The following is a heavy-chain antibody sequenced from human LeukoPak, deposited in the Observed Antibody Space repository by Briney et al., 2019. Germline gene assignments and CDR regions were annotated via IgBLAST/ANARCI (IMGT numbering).Heavy chain of an antibody. CDR1: GYTFTGYY. J-gene: IGHJ6*03. CDR2: INPNSGGT. V-gene: IGHV1-2*02. CDR3: ARGFTVRGAIYYYMDV. D-gene: IGHD3-10*01. Sequence: ASVKVSCKASGYTFTGYYMHWVRQAPGQGLEWMRWINPNSGGTNYAQKFQGRVTMTRDTSISTAYMELSRLRSDDTAVYYCARGFTVRGAIYYYMDVWGKGTTVTVSS.